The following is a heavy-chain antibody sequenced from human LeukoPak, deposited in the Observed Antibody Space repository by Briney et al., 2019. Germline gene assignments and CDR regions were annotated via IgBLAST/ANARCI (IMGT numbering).Heavy chain of an antibody. Sequence: PSEALCLTCAVPGGSRSISFWSWGREPPGRGRGWSGDIYYGGSTKYNPSLQSRVTISLDTSKNQFSLRLRSVTAAETAVYNCARDRRGYGDGFDDWGQGTLVTVSS. CDR3: ARDRRGYGDGFDD. D-gene: IGHD4-17*01. J-gene: IGHJ4*02. CDR2: IYYGGST. CDR1: GGSRSISF. V-gene: IGHV4-59*01.